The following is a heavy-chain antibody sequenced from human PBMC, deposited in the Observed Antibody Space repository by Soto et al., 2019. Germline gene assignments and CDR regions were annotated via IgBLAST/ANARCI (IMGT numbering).Heavy chain of an antibody. CDR3: ARTFYYDSSGNNSIVP. CDR1: SGSISNYF. D-gene: IGHD3-22*01. V-gene: IGHV4-59*01. CDR2: IYYSGST. Sequence: SENLSLTCAVSSGSISNYFWGWLRQPPGKGLEWIGYIYYSGSTMYNPSLRSRVAISVDASKNQFFLDLHSVTAADTAVYYCARTFYYDSSGNNSIVPPGEGPLGTVSS. J-gene: IGHJ5*02.